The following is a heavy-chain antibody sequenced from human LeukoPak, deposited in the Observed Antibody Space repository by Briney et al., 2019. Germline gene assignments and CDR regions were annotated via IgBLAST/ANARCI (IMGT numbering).Heavy chain of an antibody. Sequence: GWSLRLSCTAPEFTLSTYWMSWVRQAPGKGLEWVANINQDGKKRYYVDSVKGRFTISRDNAKNSLYLQMNSLTAEDTAMYYCTRDLAAAATWGQGTLVTVSS. V-gene: IGHV3-7*03. CDR3: TRDLAAAAT. CDR2: INQDGKKR. CDR1: EFTLSTYW. J-gene: IGHJ5*02. D-gene: IGHD6-13*01.